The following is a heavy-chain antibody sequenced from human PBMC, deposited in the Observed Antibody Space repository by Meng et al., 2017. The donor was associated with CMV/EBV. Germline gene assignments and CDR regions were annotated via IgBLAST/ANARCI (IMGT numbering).Heavy chain of an antibody. V-gene: IGHV1-69*05. CDR2: IIPIFGTA. Sequence: SVKVSCKASGGTFSSYAISWVRQAPGQGLEWMGGIIPIFGTANYAQKFQGRVTITTDESTSTAYMELSSLRSEDTAVYYCARDCSRTSCYMEELNWFDPWGQGTLVTVSS. D-gene: IGHD2-2*02. CDR3: ARDCSRTSCYMEELNWFDP. CDR1: GGTFSSYA. J-gene: IGHJ5*02.